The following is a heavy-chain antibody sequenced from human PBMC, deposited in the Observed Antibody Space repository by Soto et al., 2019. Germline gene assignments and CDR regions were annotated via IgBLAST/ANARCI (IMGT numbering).Heavy chain of an antibody. Sequence: QVQLVQSGAEVKKPGSSVKVACKVSGDTFSNYAINWVRQAPGQGLEWMGAIVPIFTLTNYAQNFQGRVTITAEESMITAYMELSSMRSDDTATYYCAREASAAGTFREAASDIWGQGTMVTVSS. CDR2: IVPIFTLT. CDR1: GDTFSNYA. CDR3: AREASAAGTFREAASDI. J-gene: IGHJ3*02. D-gene: IGHD6-13*01. V-gene: IGHV1-69*12.